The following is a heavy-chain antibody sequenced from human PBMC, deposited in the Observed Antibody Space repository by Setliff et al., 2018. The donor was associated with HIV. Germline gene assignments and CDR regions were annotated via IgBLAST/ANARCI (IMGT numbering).Heavy chain of an antibody. V-gene: IGHV1-8*01. CDR2: MNPNTGVA. CDR1: GHTFINSD. CDR3: ASGKGVGGVIITGGLDV. J-gene: IGHJ6*04. Sequence: ASVKVSCKASGHTFINSDIHWVRRATGQGLEWMGWMNPNTGVAGYALKFQGRVTMTRDTSISTAYMELSSLTSEDTAVYWCASGKGVGGVIITGGLDVWGKGTTVTVSS. D-gene: IGHD3-10*01.